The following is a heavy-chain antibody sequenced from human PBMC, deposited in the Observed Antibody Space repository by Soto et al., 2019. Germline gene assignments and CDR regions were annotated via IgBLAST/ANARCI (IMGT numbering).Heavy chain of an antibody. D-gene: IGHD3-9*01. J-gene: IGHJ6*01. V-gene: IGHV3-30*18. Sequence: QVQLVESGGGVVQPGRSLRLSCAASGFTFSSYGMHWVRQAPGKGLEWVAVVSYDGSYKNYADSVKGRFTISRDNCKNTLYLQMNSLRAEDTAVYYCAKEGSDYDILTGSGYYGMDVW. CDR3: AKEGSDYDILTGSGYYGMDV. CDR1: GFTFSSYG. CDR2: VSYDGSYK.